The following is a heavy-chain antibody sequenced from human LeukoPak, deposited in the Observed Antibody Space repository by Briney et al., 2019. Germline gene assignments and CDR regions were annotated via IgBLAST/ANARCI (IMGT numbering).Heavy chain of an antibody. CDR3: AILYSSSPLDY. V-gene: IGHV3-23*01. J-gene: IGHJ4*02. CDR1: GFTFSSHA. CDR2: ISGSGNST. D-gene: IGHD6-6*01. Sequence: GGSLRLSCAASGFTFSSHAMNWVRQAPGKGLEWVSTISGSGNSTYYADSVKGRFTISRDNSKNTLYLQMNSLRAEDTAIYYCAILYSSSPLDYWDQGTLVTVSS.